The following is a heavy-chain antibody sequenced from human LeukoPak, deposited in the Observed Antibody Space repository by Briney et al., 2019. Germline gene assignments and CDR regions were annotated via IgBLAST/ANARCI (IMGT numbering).Heavy chain of an antibody. Sequence: SETLSLTCTVSGGSISSSSYYWGWIRQPPGKGLEWIGSIYYSGSTCYNPSLKSRVTISVDTSKNQFSLKLSSVTAADTAVYYCASLLGYCSSTSCYHFDYWGQGTLVTVSS. CDR2: IYYSGST. CDR3: ASLLGYCSSTSCYHFDY. J-gene: IGHJ4*02. V-gene: IGHV4-39*07. D-gene: IGHD2-2*01. CDR1: GGSISSSSYY.